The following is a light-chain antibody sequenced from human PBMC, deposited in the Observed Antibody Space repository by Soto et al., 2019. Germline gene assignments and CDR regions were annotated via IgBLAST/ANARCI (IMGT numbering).Light chain of an antibody. J-gene: IGLJ3*02. Sequence: QSVLTQPPSVSAAPGQTVTISCSGGTSNIGHNYVSWYQQLPGTAPTLLIYGNDKRPSGIPDRFSGSKSGTSATLAITGLQTGGEADYYCATWDTNLSAVFGGGTKVTV. CDR1: TSNIGHNY. CDR2: GND. CDR3: ATWDTNLSAV. V-gene: IGLV1-51*01.